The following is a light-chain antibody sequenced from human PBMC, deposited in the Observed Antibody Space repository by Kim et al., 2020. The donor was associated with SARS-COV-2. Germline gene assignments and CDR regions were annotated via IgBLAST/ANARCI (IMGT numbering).Light chain of an antibody. V-gene: IGKV3-20*01. CDR1: QSISSSY. CDR3: QHYSSSPPWT. CDR2: GAS. Sequence: PGESATPSCRASQSISSSYLAWYQQRPGQAPRLLIYGASSRATGIPDRFSGSGSGADFTLTISRLEPEDFAVYYCQHYSSSPPWTFGQGTKVEIK. J-gene: IGKJ1*01.